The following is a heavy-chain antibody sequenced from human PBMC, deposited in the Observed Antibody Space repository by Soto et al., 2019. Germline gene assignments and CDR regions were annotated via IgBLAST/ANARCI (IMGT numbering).Heavy chain of an antibody. CDR1: GGSISSYY. CDR2: IHYSGST. CDR3: ARRIVILAVDYGMDV. J-gene: IGHJ6*02. Sequence: SETLSLTCTVSGGSISSYYWTWIRQPPGKRLEWIGYIHYSGSTNYSPSLKSRVTISVDTSKKQFSLKLSSVTAADTAVYYCARRIVILAVDYGMDVWGQGTTVT. D-gene: IGHD3-3*02. V-gene: IGHV4-59*08.